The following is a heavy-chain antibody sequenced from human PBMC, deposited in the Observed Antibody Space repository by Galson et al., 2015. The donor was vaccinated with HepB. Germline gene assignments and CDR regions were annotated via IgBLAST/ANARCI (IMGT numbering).Heavy chain of an antibody. V-gene: IGHV3-33*01. J-gene: IGHJ4*02. Sequence: SLRLSCAASAFTFSRYGMHWVRQAPGKGLEWVAVIWFDGSVTYYGESVKGRFTISRDDSKNTVYLQMNSLRAEDTAVYYCARDGGSQYGANSACYFDYWGKGTLVTVSS. CDR1: AFTFSRYG. CDR3: ARDGGSQYGANSACYFDY. D-gene: IGHD4-23*01. CDR2: IWFDGSVT.